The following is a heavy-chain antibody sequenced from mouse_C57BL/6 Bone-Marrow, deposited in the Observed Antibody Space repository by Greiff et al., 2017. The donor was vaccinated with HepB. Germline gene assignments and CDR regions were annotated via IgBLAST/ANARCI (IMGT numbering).Heavy chain of an antibody. Sequence: VKLQQPGAELVKPGASVKLSCKASGYTFTSYWMHWVKQRPGQGLEWIGMIHPNSGSTNYNEKFKSKATLTVDKSSSTAYMQLSSLTSEDSAVYYCARCYSNYEDYWGQGTTLTVSS. CDR2: IHPNSGST. CDR1: GYTFTSYW. V-gene: IGHV1-64*01. D-gene: IGHD2-5*01. J-gene: IGHJ2*01. CDR3: ARCYSNYEDY.